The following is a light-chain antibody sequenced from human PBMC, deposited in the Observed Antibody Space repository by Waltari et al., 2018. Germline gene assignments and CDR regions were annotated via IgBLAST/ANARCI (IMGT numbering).Light chain of an antibody. CDR3: QQRSNWLT. V-gene: IGKV3-11*01. CDR1: QSVSSN. CDR2: DAS. Sequence: EIVLTQSPATLSLSPGERATLSCRASQSVSSNLAWYQQKPGQAPRLLIYDASNRATGIPARFRGSGSGTDFTLTISSLEPEDFAGYYCQQRSNWLTFGGGTKVEIK. J-gene: IGKJ4*01.